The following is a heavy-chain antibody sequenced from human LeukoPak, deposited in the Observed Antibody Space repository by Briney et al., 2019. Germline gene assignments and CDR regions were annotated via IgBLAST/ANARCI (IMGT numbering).Heavy chain of an antibody. V-gene: IGHV3-23*01. J-gene: IGHJ4*02. CDR3: ARDYTYSTGGTYYDRFDY. CDR2: ISGSGGST. D-gene: IGHD2-15*01. CDR1: GFTFSSYA. Sequence: GGSLRLSCAASGFTFSSYAMSWVRQAPGEGLEWVSAISGSGGSTYYADSVKGRFTISRDNSKNTLYLQMNSLRAEDTAVYYCARDYTYSTGGTYYDRFDYWGQGTLVTVSS.